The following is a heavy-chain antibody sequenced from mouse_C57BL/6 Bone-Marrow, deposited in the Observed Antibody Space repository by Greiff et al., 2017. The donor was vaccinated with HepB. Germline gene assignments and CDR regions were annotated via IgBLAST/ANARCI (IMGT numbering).Heavy chain of an antibody. CDR2: IDPGEGDT. J-gene: IGHJ2*01. CDR1: GYAFSSYW. Sequence: VQLQQSGAELVKPGASVKISCKASGYAFSSYWMNWVKQRPGKGLEWIGQIDPGEGDTNYNGKFKGKATLTADKYSSTAYMQRSSLSSEDSAVYFGGVGLDYWGRGTTLAVSS. V-gene: IGHV1-80*01. D-gene: IGHD4-1*01. CDR3: GVGLDY.